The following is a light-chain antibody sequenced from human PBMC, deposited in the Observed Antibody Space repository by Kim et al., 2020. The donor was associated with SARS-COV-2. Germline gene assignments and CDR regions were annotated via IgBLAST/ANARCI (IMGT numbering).Light chain of an antibody. V-gene: IGLV2-14*03. Sequence: PGQPITISCTGTSSDIGANNYVSWYQQHPGKAPKVVIYDVSSRPSGVSNRFSGSKSGNTASLTISGLQTEDEAHYYCSSYTSSSVLFGGGTQLTVL. CDR2: DVS. J-gene: IGLJ3*02. CDR3: SSYTSSSVL. CDR1: SSDIGANNY.